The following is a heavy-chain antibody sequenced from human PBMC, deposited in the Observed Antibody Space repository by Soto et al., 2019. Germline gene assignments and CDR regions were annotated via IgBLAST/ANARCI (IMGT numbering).Heavy chain of an antibody. V-gene: IGHV4-30-4*01. J-gene: IGHJ6*02. CDR3: ARGLDYYGSGSYGWDYHYGMDV. D-gene: IGHD3-10*01. Sequence: SETLSLTCTVSGGSISSGDYYWSWIRQPPGKGLEWIGYIYYSGSTYYNPSLKSRVTISVDTSKNQFSLKLSSVTAADTAVYYCARGLDYYGSGSYGWDYHYGMDVWGQGTTVTAP. CDR1: GGSISSGDYY. CDR2: IYYSGST.